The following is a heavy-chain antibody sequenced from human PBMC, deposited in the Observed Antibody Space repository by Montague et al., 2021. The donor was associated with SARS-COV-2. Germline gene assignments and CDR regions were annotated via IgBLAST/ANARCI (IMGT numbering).Heavy chain of an antibody. CDR3: AKSGVVINPYYYYGMDV. V-gene: IGHV3-23*01. Sequence: SLRLSCAASGFTFSSYALTWVRQAPGKGLEWVSAISNSGGRTYYAASVKGRFTISRDNSKNTLYLQMNSLRGEDTAIYYCAKSGVVINPYYYYGMDVWGQGTTVTVSS. CDR2: ISNSGGRT. D-gene: IGHD3-22*01. CDR1: GFTFSSYA. J-gene: IGHJ6*02.